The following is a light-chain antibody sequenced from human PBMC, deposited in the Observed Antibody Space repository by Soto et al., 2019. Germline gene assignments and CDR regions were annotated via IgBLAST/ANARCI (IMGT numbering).Light chain of an antibody. Sequence: QSALTQPASVSGSPGQSITISCTGTSSAMTGYHHVSWYQQHPGKAPKLIIYEVSNRPSGVSNRFSGSKSGDTASLTISGLQAEDEADYYCSLYTRSVVGGVFGGGPKLTVL. J-gene: IGLJ2*01. V-gene: IGLV2-14*01. CDR2: EVS. CDR1: SSAMTGYHH. CDR3: SLYTRSVVGGV.